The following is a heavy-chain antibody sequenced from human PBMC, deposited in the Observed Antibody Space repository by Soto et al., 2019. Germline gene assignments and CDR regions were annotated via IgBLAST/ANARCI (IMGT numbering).Heavy chain of an antibody. J-gene: IGHJ4*02. D-gene: IGHD6-13*01. Sequence: KLTSEEPGGVNTSQDICSVPHSTGPVLEWMGGIIPIFGTANYAEKFQGRVTITADESTSTAYMELSSLGSEDTAVYYCARVGGQVISSWYGSFEYRGQGTLVPV. CDR2: IIPIFGTA. CDR1: GGVNTSQD. V-gene: IGHV1-69*01. CDR3: ARVGGQVISSWYGSFEY.